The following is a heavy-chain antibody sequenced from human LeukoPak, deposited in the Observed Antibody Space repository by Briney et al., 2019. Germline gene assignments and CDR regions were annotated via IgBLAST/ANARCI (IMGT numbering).Heavy chain of an antibody. CDR1: GGSINSYY. V-gene: IGHV4-59*12. Sequence: SETLSLTCTVSGGSINSYYWSWIRQPPGEGLEWIGYIYYSGSTNYSPSLKSRVTFSVDTSKNQFSLKLSSVTAADTAVYYCARGGYSYGYGYWGQGTLVTVSS. D-gene: IGHD5-18*01. J-gene: IGHJ4*02. CDR3: ARGGYSYGYGY. CDR2: IYYSGST.